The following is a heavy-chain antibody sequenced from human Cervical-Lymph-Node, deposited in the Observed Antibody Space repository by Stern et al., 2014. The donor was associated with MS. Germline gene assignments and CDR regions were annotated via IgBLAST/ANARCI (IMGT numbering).Heavy chain of an antibody. D-gene: IGHD3-9*01. CDR3: AREGADILTSYSSFDP. V-gene: IGHV1-3*01. CDR2: INAGNGNT. CDR1: GYTFTSYA. Sequence: QVQLVQSGAEVKKPGASVKVSCKASGYTFTSYAMHWVRQAPGQRLEWMGWINAGNGNTKYSQKFQGRVTITRDTSASTAYMELSSLRSEDTAVYYCAREGADILTSYSSFDPWGQGTLVTVSS. J-gene: IGHJ5*02.